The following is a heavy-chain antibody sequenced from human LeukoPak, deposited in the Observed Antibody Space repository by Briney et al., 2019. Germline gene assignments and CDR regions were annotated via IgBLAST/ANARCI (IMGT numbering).Heavy chain of an antibody. V-gene: IGHV1-69*05. D-gene: IGHD6-19*01. CDR1: GGTFISYA. Sequence: ASVKVSCKASGGTFISYAISWVRQAPGQGLEWMGGIIPIFGTANYAQKFQGRVTITTDESTSTAYMELSSLRSEDTAVYYCAVGFYIAVAGTWGFDYWGQGTLVTVSS. J-gene: IGHJ4*02. CDR3: AVGFYIAVAGTWGFDY. CDR2: IIPIFGTA.